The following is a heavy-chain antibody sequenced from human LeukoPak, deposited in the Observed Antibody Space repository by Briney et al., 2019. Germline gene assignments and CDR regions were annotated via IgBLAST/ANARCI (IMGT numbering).Heavy chain of an antibody. Sequence: GASVKVSCKASGYTFTGYYMHWVRQAPGQGLEWMGWINPNSGGTNYAQKFQGWVTMTRDTSISTAYMELSSLRSEDTAVYYCATDYGYSYGEEFDYWGQGTLVTVSS. CDR3: ATDYGYSYGEEFDY. D-gene: IGHD5-18*01. CDR1: GYTFTGYY. CDR2: INPNSGGT. J-gene: IGHJ4*02. V-gene: IGHV1-2*04.